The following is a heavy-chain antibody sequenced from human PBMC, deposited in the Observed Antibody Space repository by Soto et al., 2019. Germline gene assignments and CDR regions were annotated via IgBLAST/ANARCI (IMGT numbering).Heavy chain of an antibody. J-gene: IGHJ6*02. CDR3: ARDAQTRYCSSTSCPEADYYGMDV. CDR1: GFTFSSYS. CDR2: ISSSSSYI. V-gene: IGHV3-21*01. Sequence: GGSLRLSCAASGFTFSSYSMNWVRQAPGKGLEWVSSISSSSSYIYYADSVKGRFTISRDNAKNSLYLQMNSLRAEDTAVYYCARDAQTRYCSSTSCPEADYYGMDVWGQGTTVTVSS. D-gene: IGHD2-2*01.